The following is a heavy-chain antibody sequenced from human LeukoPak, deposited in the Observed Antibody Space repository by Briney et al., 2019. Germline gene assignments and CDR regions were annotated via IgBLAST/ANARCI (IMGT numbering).Heavy chain of an antibody. Sequence: SETLSLTCAVYGGSFSGYYWSWIRQPPGKGLEWIGEINHSGSTNYNPSLKSRVTISVDTSENQFSLKLSSVTAADTAVYYCARGPFDYWGQGTLVTVSS. CDR1: GGSFSGYY. CDR2: INHSGST. V-gene: IGHV4-34*01. J-gene: IGHJ4*02. CDR3: ARGPFDY.